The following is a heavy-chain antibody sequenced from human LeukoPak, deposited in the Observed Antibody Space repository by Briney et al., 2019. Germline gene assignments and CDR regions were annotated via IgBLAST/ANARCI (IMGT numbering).Heavy chain of an antibody. CDR2: IYSGGST. D-gene: IGHD6-13*01. V-gene: IGHV3-53*01. J-gene: IGHJ3*01. CDR1: GFTVSSNY. Sequence: GGSLRLSCAASGFTVSSNYMSWVRQAPGKGLEWVSVIYSGGSTYYADSVKGRFTISRDNSKNTVYLQMNSLRAEDTAVYYCAKDRSSSSWFDGYDFWGQGTMVTVSS. CDR3: AKDRSSSSWFDGYDF.